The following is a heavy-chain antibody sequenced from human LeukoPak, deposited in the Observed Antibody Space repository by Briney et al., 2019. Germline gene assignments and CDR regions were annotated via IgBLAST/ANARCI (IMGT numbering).Heavy chain of an antibody. Sequence: GGSLRLSCAASGFTFSGYTMNWVRQAPGKGLEWVSTISSSSRYIYYPDSVKGRFTISRDNAKNSLYLQLNSLRADDTAVYYCARDDSYGDSLDDAFDIWGQGTMVTVSS. D-gene: IGHD4-17*01. CDR2: ISSSSRYI. CDR3: ARDDSYGDSLDDAFDI. V-gene: IGHV3-21*01. CDR1: GFTFSGYT. J-gene: IGHJ3*02.